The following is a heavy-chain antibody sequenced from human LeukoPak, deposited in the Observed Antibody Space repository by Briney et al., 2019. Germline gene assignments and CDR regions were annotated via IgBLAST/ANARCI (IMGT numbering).Heavy chain of an antibody. J-gene: IGHJ4*02. V-gene: IGHV3-33*01. D-gene: IGHD1-26*01. CDR3: ATADSGSYYSGFDY. CDR1: GFTFSTYG. Sequence: GGSLRLSCAASGFTFSTYGMHWVRQAPGKGLEWVAIIWYDGTNKYYADSVKGRFTISRDNSKNTLYLHMNSLRAEDTAVYYCATADSGSYYSGFDYWGQGTLVTVSS. CDR2: IWYDGTNK.